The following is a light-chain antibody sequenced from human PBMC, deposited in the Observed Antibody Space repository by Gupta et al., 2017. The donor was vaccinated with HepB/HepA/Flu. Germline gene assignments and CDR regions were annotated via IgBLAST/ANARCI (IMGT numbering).Light chain of an antibody. CDR2: WAS. CDR1: QSVLYSSNNKND. CDR3: QQYYSNPWT. V-gene: IGKV4-1*01. J-gene: IGKJ1*01. Sequence: DIVMTQSPDSLAVSLGERATFNCKSSQSVLYSSNNKNDLAWYQQKPGQPPKLLIYWASTRESGVPDRFSGSGSGTDFTLTISSLQAEDVAVYYCQQYYSNPWTFGQGTKVEIK.